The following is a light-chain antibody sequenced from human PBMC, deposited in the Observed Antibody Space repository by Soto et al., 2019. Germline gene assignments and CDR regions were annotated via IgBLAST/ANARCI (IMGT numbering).Light chain of an antibody. V-gene: IGKV1-5*01. CDR2: DAS. CDR3: QHYYGFSRT. Sequence: DIQMTQSPSTLSASVGDRVTITCRASQGIVRWLAWYQQKPGKAPKLRIYDASTLESGVPSRFSGSGAGTEFTLTISSLQPDDFATYYCQHYYGFSRTFGQGTKVDIK. J-gene: IGKJ1*01. CDR1: QGIVRW.